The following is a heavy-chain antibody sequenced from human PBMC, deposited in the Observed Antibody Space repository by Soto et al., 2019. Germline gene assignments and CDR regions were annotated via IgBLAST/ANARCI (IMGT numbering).Heavy chain of an antibody. CDR1: GYTLTELS. J-gene: IGHJ4*02. D-gene: IGHD3-22*01. CDR3: ARDSSGYYYQSADY. CDR2: ISAYNGNT. V-gene: IGHV1-18*01. Sequence: ASVKFSCKVSGYTLTELSMHWVRQAPGQGLEWMGWISAYNGNTNYAQKLQGRVTMTTDTSTSTAYMELRSLRSDDTDVYYCARDSSGYYYQSADYWGQGTLVTVSS.